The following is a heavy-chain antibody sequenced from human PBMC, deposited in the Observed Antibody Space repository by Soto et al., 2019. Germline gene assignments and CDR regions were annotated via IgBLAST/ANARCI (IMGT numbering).Heavy chain of an antibody. Sequence: EVQLLESGGGLVQPGGSLRLSCAASGFTFSTYAMSWVRQAPGKGLEWVSGISGSGGSTYYADSVKGRFTISRDNSNNTLYLQMSSLRAEDTAVYYSAKDRKSGSGWYWDYWGQGTLVTVSS. CDR2: ISGSGGST. D-gene: IGHD6-19*01. J-gene: IGHJ4*02. CDR1: GFTFSTYA. V-gene: IGHV3-23*01. CDR3: AKDRKSGSGWYWDY.